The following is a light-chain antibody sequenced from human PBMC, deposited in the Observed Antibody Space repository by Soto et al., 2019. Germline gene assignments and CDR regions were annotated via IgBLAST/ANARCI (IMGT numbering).Light chain of an antibody. J-gene: IGKJ1*01. Sequence: EIVLTQSPGTLSLSPGERASLSCRASQSVNSNYLAWYQQKPGQAPRLLIYGASSRATDIPARFSGSGSGTDFTLTISRLEPEDFAVYSCQQYGGSPRTFGQGTKVEIK. CDR1: QSVNSNY. CDR2: GAS. CDR3: QQYGGSPRT. V-gene: IGKV3-20*01.